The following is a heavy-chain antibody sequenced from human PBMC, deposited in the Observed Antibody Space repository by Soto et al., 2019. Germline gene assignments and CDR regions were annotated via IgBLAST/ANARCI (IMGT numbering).Heavy chain of an antibody. CDR1: GYTFSIYW. V-gene: IGHV5-51*01. Sequence: GESLKISCKGSGYTFSIYWIGWVRQMPGKGLEWMGIIYPGDSDTRYSPSFQGQVTISADKSISTAYLQWSSLKASDTAMYYCARGRQQLGDDYWGQGTLVTVSS. J-gene: IGHJ4*02. CDR2: IYPGDSDT. D-gene: IGHD6-6*01. CDR3: ARGRQQLGDDY.